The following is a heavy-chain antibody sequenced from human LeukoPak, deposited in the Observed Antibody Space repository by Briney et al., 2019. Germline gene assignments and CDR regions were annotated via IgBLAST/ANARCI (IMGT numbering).Heavy chain of an antibody. D-gene: IGHD6-19*01. Sequence: SETLSLTCTVSGGSISSYYWSWIRQSPGKGLEWIGYIYHSGSTDYISSLKSRVTISEDTSKNQFSLKLSSVTAADTAVYYCARQYSSGWYFEGYWFDPWGQGTLVTVSS. CDR3: ARQYSSGWYFEGYWFDP. V-gene: IGHV4-59*08. J-gene: IGHJ5*02. CDR2: IYHSGST. CDR1: GGSISSYY.